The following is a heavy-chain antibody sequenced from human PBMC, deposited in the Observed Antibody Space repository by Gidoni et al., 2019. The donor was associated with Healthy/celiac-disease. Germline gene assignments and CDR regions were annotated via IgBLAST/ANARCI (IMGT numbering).Heavy chain of an antibody. V-gene: IGHV4-39*01. CDR1: GGSISSSSYY. CDR3: ARFNYYDSSGYYYVDAFDI. J-gene: IGHJ3*02. Sequence: QLQLQESGPGLVKPSETLSLTCTVSGGSISSSSYYWGWIRQPPGKGLEWIGSIYSSGSTYYNPSLKSRVTISVDTSKNQFSLKLSSVTAADTAVYYCARFNYYDSSGYYYVDAFDIWGQGTMVTVSS. D-gene: IGHD3-22*01. CDR2: IYSSGST.